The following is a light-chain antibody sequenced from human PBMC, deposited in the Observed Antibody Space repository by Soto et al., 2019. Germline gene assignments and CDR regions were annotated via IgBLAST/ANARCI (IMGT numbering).Light chain of an antibody. J-gene: IGKJ1*01. CDR3: QQYGSSGT. V-gene: IGKV3-20*01. Sequence: EIVLTQSPGTLSLSPGERATLSCRASQSVSSSYLAWYQQKPGQAPRLLISGVYSRAAGIPDRFSGSGSGTDFTLTISRLEPEDFAVYYCQQYGSSGTFGQGTKWIS. CDR1: QSVSSSY. CDR2: GVY.